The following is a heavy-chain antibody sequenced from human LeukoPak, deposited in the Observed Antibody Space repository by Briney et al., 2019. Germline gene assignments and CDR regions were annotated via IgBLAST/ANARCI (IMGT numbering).Heavy chain of an antibody. Sequence: GGSLRLSCAASGFTFRSYSMNWVRQAPGKGLEWVSAIDPSSTYIYYADSVKGRFTISRDNAENSLYLQMNSLRVEDTAVYYCARAPTVLVGYCSSSSCQADYWGQGTLATVSS. D-gene: IGHD2-2*01. J-gene: IGHJ4*02. CDR1: GFTFRSYS. V-gene: IGHV3-21*01. CDR2: IDPSSTYI. CDR3: ARAPTVLVGYCSSSSCQADY.